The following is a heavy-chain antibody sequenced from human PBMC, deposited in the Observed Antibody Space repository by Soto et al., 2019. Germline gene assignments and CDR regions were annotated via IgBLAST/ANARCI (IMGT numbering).Heavy chain of an antibody. CDR1: GFNFRNYA. CDR2: LAPNGTIT. Sequence: EVELVESGGGVVKPGGSLTLSCAASGFNFRNYAMHWVRQSPGKGLEYVSALAPNGTITFYANSVKGRFIISRDNSKHRIYIQMAHLRNNDTAVYFCASVGLDAPRDYWGQGTLVYV. D-gene: IGHD2-15*01. J-gene: IGHJ4*01. V-gene: IGHV3-64*01. CDR3: ASVGLDAPRDY.